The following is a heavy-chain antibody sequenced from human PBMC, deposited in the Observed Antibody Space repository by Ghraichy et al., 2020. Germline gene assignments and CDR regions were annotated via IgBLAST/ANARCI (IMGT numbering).Heavy chain of an antibody. D-gene: IGHD2-15*01. CDR2: ISGSGDST. Sequence: GESLNISCVASGFTFTSYAMNWVRQAQGKGLEWVSTISGSGDSTYYADSVKGRFTISRDNSKNTLYLQMNSLRAEDTAVYYCAKDSLFAGCSGGSCYSGWFDPWGQGTLVTVSS. V-gene: IGHV3-23*01. CDR3: AKDSLFAGCSGGSCYSGWFDP. CDR1: GFTFTSYA. J-gene: IGHJ5*02.